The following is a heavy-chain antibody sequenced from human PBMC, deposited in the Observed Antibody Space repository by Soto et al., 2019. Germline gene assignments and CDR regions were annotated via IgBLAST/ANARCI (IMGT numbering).Heavy chain of an antibody. CDR1: GLTFSNYW. CDR2: INQDGSES. CDR3: ARPARECSSPGCAN. V-gene: IGHV3-7*01. J-gene: IGHJ4*02. Sequence: EVQLVESGGGLVQPGGSLRLSCVVSGLTFSNYWMSWVRQAPGKGLEWVANINQDGSESYYADSVKGRFTISRDNAKNSLYLQMTRLRAEDTAVYYCARPARECSSPGCANWGQGTLVTVSS. D-gene: IGHD2-2*01.